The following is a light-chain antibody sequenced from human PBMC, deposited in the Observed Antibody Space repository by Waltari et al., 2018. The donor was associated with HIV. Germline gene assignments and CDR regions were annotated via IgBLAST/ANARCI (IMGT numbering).Light chain of an antibody. V-gene: IGLV2-11*01. CDR3: CSYAGTSMHWV. CDR1: SRDVNDFKS. Sequence: QSALTQPHSVSGSPGQSGTISCPGNSRDVNDFKSVSWYQQHPGKAPKLIIFGVNVRPPGVPGRFSGSKSGNTASLTISGLQAEDEAHYYCCSYAGTSMHWVFGGGTKLTGL. J-gene: IGLJ3*02. CDR2: GVN.